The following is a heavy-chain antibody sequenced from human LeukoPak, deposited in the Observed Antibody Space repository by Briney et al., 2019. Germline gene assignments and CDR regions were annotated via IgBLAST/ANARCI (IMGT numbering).Heavy chain of an antibody. D-gene: IGHD6-6*01. CDR1: GYTFTGYY. V-gene: IGHV1-2*02. CDR3: ARDRRRWNSSSSSY. CDR2: INPNSGGT. Sequence: VASVKVSCKASGYTFTGYYMHWVRQAPGQGLEWMGWINPNSGGTNYAQKFQGRVTMTRDTSISTAYMELSRLRSDDTAVYYCARDRRRWNSSSSSYWGQGTLVTVSS. J-gene: IGHJ4*02.